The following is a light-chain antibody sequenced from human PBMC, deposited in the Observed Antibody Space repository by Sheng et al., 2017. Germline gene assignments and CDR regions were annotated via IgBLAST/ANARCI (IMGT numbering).Light chain of an antibody. CDR3: QQYYSYPLT. Sequence: DIQMTQSPSSLSASVGDRVTITCRASQGIGNELGWYQQKPGKAPNLLIYATSSLQSGVPSRFSGSGSGTDFILTISSLQPEDFATYYCQQYYSYPLTFGPGTKVDIK. J-gene: IGKJ3*01. CDR1: QGIGNE. V-gene: IGKV1-17*01. CDR2: ATS.